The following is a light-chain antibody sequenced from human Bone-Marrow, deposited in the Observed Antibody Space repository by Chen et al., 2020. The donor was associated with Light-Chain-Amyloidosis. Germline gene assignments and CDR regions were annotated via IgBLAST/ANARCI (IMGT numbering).Light chain of an antibody. V-gene: IGLV3-21*03. J-gene: IGLJ3*02. CDR3: QVWDRSSDRPV. Sequence: SYVLPQPSSVSVAPGKTATLACGGNNNGSTSVHWYQQPPGQAPLLVVYDDSDRPSGIPERLSGSNSGNTATLTLSRVEAGDESDDYCQVWDRSSDRPVFGGGTKLTVL. CDR2: DDS. CDR1: NNGSTS.